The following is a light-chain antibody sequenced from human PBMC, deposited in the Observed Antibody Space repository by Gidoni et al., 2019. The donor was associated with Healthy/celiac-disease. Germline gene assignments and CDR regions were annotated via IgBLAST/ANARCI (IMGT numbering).Light chain of an antibody. V-gene: IGKV3-11*01. CDR3: QQRSNWLWT. J-gene: IGKJ1*01. Sequence: DIVLTQSPATLSLSPGERATLSCRASQSVSSYLAWYQQKPGQAPRLLIYDASNRATSIPARFSGSGSGTDFTLTISSLEPEDFAVYYCQQRSNWLWTFGQXTKVEIK. CDR1: QSVSSY. CDR2: DAS.